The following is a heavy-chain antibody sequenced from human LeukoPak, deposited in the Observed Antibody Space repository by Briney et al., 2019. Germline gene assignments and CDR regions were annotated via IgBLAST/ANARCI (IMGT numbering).Heavy chain of an antibody. CDR3: ARAYYYGTIYYCYYMDV. D-gene: IGHD3-10*01. CDR1: GGSFSGYY. CDR2: INHRGTT. Sequence: PSETLSLTCAVYGGSFSGYYWSWIRQPPGKGLEWIGEINHRGTTNYNPSLKSRVTISVDTSKNQFSLKLSSVTAADTAVYFWARAYYYGTIYYCYYMDVWGKGTTVTISS. V-gene: IGHV4-34*01. J-gene: IGHJ6*03.